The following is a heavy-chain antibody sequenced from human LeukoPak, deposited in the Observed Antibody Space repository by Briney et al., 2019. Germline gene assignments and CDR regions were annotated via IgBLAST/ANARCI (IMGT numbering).Heavy chain of an antibody. J-gene: IGHJ4*02. Sequence: GGTLTLSCAVSALTFSRFSMTWVRQAPGKGLEWVSSISSSSSYIYYRDSVKGRFTISRDNAKHPLYLQMHTLRAEDTAVYYCALVGATSWAPFDYWGQGTLVTVSS. CDR2: ISSSSSYI. D-gene: IGHD1-26*01. V-gene: IGHV3-21*01. CDR1: ALTFSRFS. CDR3: ALVGATSWAPFDY.